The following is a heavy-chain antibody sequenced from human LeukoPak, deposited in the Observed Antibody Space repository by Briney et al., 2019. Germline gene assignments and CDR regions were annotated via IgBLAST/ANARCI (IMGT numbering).Heavy chain of an antibody. CDR1: GFTFSSYA. J-gene: IGHJ4*02. V-gene: IGHV3-30-3*02. Sequence: GGSLRLSCAASGFTFSSYAMHWVRQAPGKGLEWVAVISYDGSNKYYADFVKGRFTISRDNSKNTLYLQMNSLRAEDTAVYYCAKTHYYGSGSYYPNWGQGTLVTVSS. D-gene: IGHD3-10*01. CDR2: ISYDGSNK. CDR3: AKTHYYGSGSYYPN.